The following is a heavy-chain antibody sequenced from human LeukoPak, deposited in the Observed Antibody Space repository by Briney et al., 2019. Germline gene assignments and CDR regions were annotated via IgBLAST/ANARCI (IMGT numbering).Heavy chain of an antibody. CDR1: GGSISSGHYY. D-gene: IGHD2-21*02. V-gene: IGHV4-30-4*01. J-gene: IGHJ4*02. CDR2: IYYSGST. CDR3: ARGGDTYCGGDCYPY. Sequence: SETLSLTCTVSGGSISSGHYYWSWIRQSPGKGLEWIGYIYYSGSTYYSPSLKGRVTISVDTSKNQFSLKLSSVTAADTAVYYCARGGDTYCGGDCYPYWGQGTLVTVSS.